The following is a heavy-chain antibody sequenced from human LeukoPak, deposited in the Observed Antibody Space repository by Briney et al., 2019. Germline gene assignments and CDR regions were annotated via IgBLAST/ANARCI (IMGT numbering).Heavy chain of an antibody. V-gene: IGHV3-48*04. CDR3: ARGPINYYDSSGYYPEYFQH. CDR1: GFTFSSYS. CDR2: ISSSSSTI. Sequence: GGSLRLSCAASGFTFSSYSMNWVRQAPGKGLEWVSYISSSSSTIHYADPVKGRFTISRDNAKNSLYLQMNSLRAEDAAVYYRARGPINYYDSSGYYPEYFQHWGQGTLVTVSS. J-gene: IGHJ1*01. D-gene: IGHD3-22*01.